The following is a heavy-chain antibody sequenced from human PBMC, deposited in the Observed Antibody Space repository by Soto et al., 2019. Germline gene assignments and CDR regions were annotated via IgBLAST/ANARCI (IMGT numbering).Heavy chain of an antibody. Sequence: EVQLLESGGGLVQPGGSLRLSCAASGFTFSSYAMSWVRQAPGKGLECVSTISGSGGNTYYADSVRGRFTISRDNSKNTLYLHLNSLRDEDTAVYYCAKGRAPSGWYPPYYYGMDVWGQGTTVTVSS. J-gene: IGHJ6*02. D-gene: IGHD6-19*01. CDR1: GFTFSSYA. CDR3: AKGRAPSGWYPPYYYGMDV. CDR2: ISGSGGNT. V-gene: IGHV3-23*01.